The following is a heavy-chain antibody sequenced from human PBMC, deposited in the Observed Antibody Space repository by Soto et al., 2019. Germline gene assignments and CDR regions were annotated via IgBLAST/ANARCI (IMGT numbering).Heavy chain of an antibody. CDR3: ASVVAWIVATTYYYYGMAV. V-gene: IGHV1-18*01. J-gene: IGHJ6*02. CDR1: GYTFTTYG. CDR2: ISAYSGKT. D-gene: IGHD5-12*01. Sequence: ASVKVSCKTSGYTFTTYGISLVRQAPGQGLEWVGWISAYSGKTHYAQKFQGKVTMTTDASTNTAYMELSSLRSEDTAVYYCASVVAWIVATTYYYYGMAVWXQGTTVTISS.